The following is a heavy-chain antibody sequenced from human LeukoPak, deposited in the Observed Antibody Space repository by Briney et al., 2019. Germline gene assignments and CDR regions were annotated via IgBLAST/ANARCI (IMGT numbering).Heavy chain of an antibody. J-gene: IGHJ1*01. V-gene: IGHV4-59*01. CDR1: GGSISSYY. Sequence: PSETLSLTCTVSGGSISSYYWSWIRQPPGKGLEWIGYIYYSGSTNYNPSLKSRVTISVDTSKNQFSLKLSSVTAADTAVYYCAREAISYYYDSSGPAGYFQHWGQGTLVTVSS. CDR2: IYYSGST. CDR3: AREAISYYYDSSGPAGYFQH. D-gene: IGHD3-22*01.